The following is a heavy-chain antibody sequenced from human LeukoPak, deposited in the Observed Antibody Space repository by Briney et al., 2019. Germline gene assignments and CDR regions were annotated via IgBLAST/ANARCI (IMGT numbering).Heavy chain of an antibody. D-gene: IGHD5-24*01. J-gene: IGHJ5*02. Sequence: ASVKVSCKASGYTFTGYYMHWVRQAPGQGLEWMGWISADNGDTKYAQKVQGRVTMTTDTSMSTAYMELRSLRSDDTAVYYCARDGYKETLSFDPWGQGTLVTVSS. V-gene: IGHV1-18*04. CDR1: GYTFTGYY. CDR2: ISADNGDT. CDR3: ARDGYKETLSFDP.